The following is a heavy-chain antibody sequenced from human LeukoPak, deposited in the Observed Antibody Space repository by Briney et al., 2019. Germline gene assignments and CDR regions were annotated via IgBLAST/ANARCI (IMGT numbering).Heavy chain of an antibody. CDR2: ISGSGGTT. CDR3: ARAEDYYDSSGYYLDAFDI. J-gene: IGHJ3*02. CDR1: GFTFSSYA. Sequence: GGSLRLSCAASGFTFSSYAMSWVRQAPGKGLEWVSGISGSGGTTYHADSVKGRFTISRDNSKNTLYLQMNSLRAEDTAVYYCARAEDYYDSSGYYLDAFDIWGQGTMVTVSS. D-gene: IGHD3-22*01. V-gene: IGHV3-23*01.